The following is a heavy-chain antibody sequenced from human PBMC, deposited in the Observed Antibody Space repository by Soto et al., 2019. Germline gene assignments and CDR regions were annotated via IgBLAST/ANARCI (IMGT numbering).Heavy chain of an antibody. J-gene: IGHJ5*02. V-gene: IGHV1-58*01. Sequence: GASVKVSCKASGFTFTSSAVQWVRQARGQRLEWIGWIVVGSGNTNYAQKFQERVTITRDMSTSTAYMELSSLRSEDTAVYYCAAAMYYYDSSGYYHLYNWFDPWGQGTLVTXSS. CDR3: AAAMYYYDSSGYYHLYNWFDP. CDR1: GFTFTSSA. CDR2: IVVGSGNT. D-gene: IGHD3-22*01.